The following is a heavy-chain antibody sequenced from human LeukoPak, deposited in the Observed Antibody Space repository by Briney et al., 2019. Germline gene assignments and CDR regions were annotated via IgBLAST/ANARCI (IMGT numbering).Heavy chain of an antibody. V-gene: IGHV1-18*01. Sequence: GASVKVSCKASGYTFTSYGISWVRQAPGQGLEWMGWISAYNGNTNYAQKLQGRVTMTTDTSTSTAYMELRSLRSDDTAVYYCARDSSSSWYYYFDYWGQGTLVTVSS. CDR3: ARDSSSSWYYYFDY. CDR1: GYTFTSYG. J-gene: IGHJ4*02. D-gene: IGHD6-13*01. CDR2: ISAYNGNT.